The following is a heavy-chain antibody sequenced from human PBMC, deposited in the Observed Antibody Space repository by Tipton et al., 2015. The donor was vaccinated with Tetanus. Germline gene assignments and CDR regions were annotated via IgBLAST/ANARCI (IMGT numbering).Heavy chain of an antibody. V-gene: IGHV4-34*01. D-gene: IGHD3-22*01. CDR1: GGSFSGYY. CDR2: INHSGST. Sequence: TLSLTCAVYGGSFSGYYWSWIRQPPGKGLEWIGEINHSGSTNYNPSLKSRVTISVDTSKNQFSLKLSSVTAADTAVYYCATLWGYDSSGYYSDGFDYWGQGTLVTVSS. CDR3: ATLWGYDSSGYYSDGFDY. J-gene: IGHJ4*02.